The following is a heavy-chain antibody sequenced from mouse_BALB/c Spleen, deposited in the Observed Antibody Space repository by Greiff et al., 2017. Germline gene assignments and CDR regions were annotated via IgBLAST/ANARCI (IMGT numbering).Heavy chain of an antibody. D-gene: IGHD2-3*01. Sequence: VQLKQSGPELVKPGASVKIPCKASGYTFTDYNMDWVKQSHGKSLEWIGDINPNNGGTIYNQKFKGKATLTVDKSSSTAYMELRSLTSEDTAVYYCARRWLLRSYAMDYWGQGTSVTVSS. CDR1: GYTFTDYN. V-gene: IGHV1-18*01. CDR3: ARRWLLRSYAMDY. J-gene: IGHJ4*01. CDR2: INPNNGGT.